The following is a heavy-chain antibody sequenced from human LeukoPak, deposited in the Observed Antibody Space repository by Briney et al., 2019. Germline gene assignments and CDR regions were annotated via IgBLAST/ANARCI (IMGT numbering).Heavy chain of an antibody. CDR3: ARDHYDSSGYYGLDY. Sequence: SETLSLTCTVSGGSISSYYWSWIQQPPGKGLEWIGYIYYSGSTNYNPSLKSRVTISVDTSKNQFSLKLSSVTTADTAVYYCARDHYDSSGYYGLDYWGQGTLVTVSS. CDR2: IYYSGST. J-gene: IGHJ4*02. V-gene: IGHV4-59*01. CDR1: GGSISSYY. D-gene: IGHD3-22*01.